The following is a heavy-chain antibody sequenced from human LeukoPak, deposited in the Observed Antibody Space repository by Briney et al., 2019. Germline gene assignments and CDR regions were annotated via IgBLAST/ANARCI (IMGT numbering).Heavy chain of an antibody. J-gene: IGHJ4*02. V-gene: IGHV1-2*02. D-gene: IGHD3-10*01. CDR2: INPNSGGT. Sequence: ASVKVSCKASGYTFTGYYMHWVRQAPGQGLEWMGWINPNSGGTNYAQKFQGRVTMTRDTSISTAYMELSRLRSDDTAVYYCARDDRYYYGSGSYDYWGQGTWSPSPQ. CDR3: ARDDRYYYGSGSYDY. CDR1: GYTFTGYY.